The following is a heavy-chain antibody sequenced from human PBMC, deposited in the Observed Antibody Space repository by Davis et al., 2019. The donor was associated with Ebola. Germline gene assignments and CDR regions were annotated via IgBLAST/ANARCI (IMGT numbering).Heavy chain of an antibody. CDR3: ARGNLGYCSSTSCYGIYYYYGMDV. CDR1: GYTFTSYG. J-gene: IGHJ6*02. CDR2: ISAYNGNT. V-gene: IGHV1-18*01. D-gene: IGHD2-2*01. Sequence: ASVKVSCKASGYTFTSYGISWVRQAPGQGLEWMGWISAYNGNTNYAQKLQGRVTMTRDTSTSTVYMELSSLRSEDTAVYHCARGNLGYCSSTSCYGIYYYYGMDVWGQGTTVTVSS.